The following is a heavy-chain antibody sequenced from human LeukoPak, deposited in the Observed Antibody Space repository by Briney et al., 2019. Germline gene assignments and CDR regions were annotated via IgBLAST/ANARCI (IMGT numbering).Heavy chain of an antibody. CDR3: ARLTARQGYYYYGMDV. Sequence: SETLSLTCTVSGDSISSYYWSWIRQPPGKGLEWIGYIYYSGSTNYNPSLKSRVTISVDTSKNQFSLKLSSVTAADTALYYCARLTARQGYYYYGMDVWGRGTTVTVSS. CDR2: IYYSGST. D-gene: IGHD1-14*01. J-gene: IGHJ6*02. CDR1: GDSISSYY. V-gene: IGHV4-59*01.